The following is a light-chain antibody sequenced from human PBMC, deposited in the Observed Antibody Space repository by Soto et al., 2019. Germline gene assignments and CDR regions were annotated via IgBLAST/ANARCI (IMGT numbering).Light chain of an antibody. CDR2: EAT. V-gene: IGLV2-23*01. CDR1: SNDVGGYDL. J-gene: IGLJ3*02. CDR3: GTWDSSLSAGV. Sequence: QSVLTQPASVSGSPGQSITISCTGTSNDVGGYDLVSWYQHHPGKAPKLIIYEATKRPSGVSDRFSGSKSGNTASLTISALQAEDEADYSCGTWDSSLSAGVFGGGTKLTVL.